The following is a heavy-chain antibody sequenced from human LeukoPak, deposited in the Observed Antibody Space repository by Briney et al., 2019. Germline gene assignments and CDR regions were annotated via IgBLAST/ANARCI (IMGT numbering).Heavy chain of an antibody. Sequence: GGSLRLSCEASGFTFSSYWMHWVRQVPGKGLMWVSRIESNGLTLYSDSVRDRFTISRDNGKSTIYLQMNSLRVDDTAIYYCAKAATYFYGSVTYDWFESWGQGTLVTVSS. CDR3: AKAATYFYGSVTYDWFES. V-gene: IGHV3-74*01. J-gene: IGHJ5*01. CDR2: IESNGLT. D-gene: IGHD3-10*01. CDR1: GFTFSSYW.